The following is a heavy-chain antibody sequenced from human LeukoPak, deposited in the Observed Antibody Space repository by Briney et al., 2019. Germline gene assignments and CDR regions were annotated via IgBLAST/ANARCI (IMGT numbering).Heavy chain of an antibody. V-gene: IGHV4-61*01. CDR1: GGAVTSNSYY. CDR2: ISYSGST. CDR3: AAICFGNLAIDY. D-gene: IGHD3-10*01. Sequence: SETLSLTCTVSGGAVTSNSYYWSRIRQPPGTGLEWIGYISYSGSTNYNPSLKSRITISVDTSKNQFSLKLTSVTAADTAVYYCAAICFGNLAIDYWGQGTLVTVSP. J-gene: IGHJ4*02.